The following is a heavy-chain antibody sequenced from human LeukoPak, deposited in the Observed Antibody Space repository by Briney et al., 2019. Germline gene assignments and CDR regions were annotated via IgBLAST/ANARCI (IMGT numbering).Heavy chain of an antibody. V-gene: IGHV3-30*02. CDR3: AKGHPAVNYYLYMDV. Sequence: PGGSLRLSCAASGFTFNTYGMHWVRQAPGKGQEWVAFIRYDGSTKYHADSVKGRFTISRDNSKNTLYLQMNSLRGEDTAVYYCAKGHPAVNYYLYMDVWGKGTTVTVSS. D-gene: IGHD2-2*01. CDR2: IRYDGSTK. J-gene: IGHJ6*03. CDR1: GFTFNTYG.